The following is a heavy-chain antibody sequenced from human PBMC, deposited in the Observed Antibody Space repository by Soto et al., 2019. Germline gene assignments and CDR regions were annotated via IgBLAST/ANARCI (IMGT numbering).Heavy chain of an antibody. CDR3: SKDFCRDSFSQRPSCGGDLYTTDS. CDR2: ISGGSPKE. Sequence: LRLSCEASGSPFAKYAMSWVRQAPGKVLEWVSAISGGSPKEFYAESVKGRFTISRDNSKNTLFLEMNSLRADDEALYYFSKDFCRDSFSQRPSCGGDLYTTDSWSKETLVHVSS. CDR1: GSPFAKYA. V-gene: IGHV3-23*01. D-gene: IGHD2-21*02. J-gene: IGHJ4*02.